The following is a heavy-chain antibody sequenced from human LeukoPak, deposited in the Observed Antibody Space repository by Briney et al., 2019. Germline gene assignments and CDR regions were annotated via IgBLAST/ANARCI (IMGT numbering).Heavy chain of an antibody. CDR1: GGTFSSYA. CDR3: ARVHPYGDHYYFDY. Sequence: ASVKVSCKASGGTFSSYAISWVRQAPGQGLEWMGRIIPILGIANYAQKFQGRVTITADKSTSTDYMELSSLRSEDTAVYYCARVHPYGDHYYFDYWGQGTLVTVSS. CDR2: IIPILGIA. V-gene: IGHV1-69*04. J-gene: IGHJ4*02. D-gene: IGHD4-17*01.